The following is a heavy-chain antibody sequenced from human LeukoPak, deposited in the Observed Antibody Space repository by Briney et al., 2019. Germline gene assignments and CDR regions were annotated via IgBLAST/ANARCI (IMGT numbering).Heavy chain of an antibody. J-gene: IGHJ4*02. CDR1: GFTFSRSG. D-gene: IGHD5-18*01. Sequence: QTGGSLRLSCAASGFTFSRSGMHWVRQAPGKGLEWVAVISYDGSNKYYADSVKGRFTISRDNSKNTLYLQMNSLRVEDTAVYYCARDLRYSYGSAADYWGQGTLVTVSS. V-gene: IGHV3-30*03. CDR2: ISYDGSNK. CDR3: ARDLRYSYGSAADY.